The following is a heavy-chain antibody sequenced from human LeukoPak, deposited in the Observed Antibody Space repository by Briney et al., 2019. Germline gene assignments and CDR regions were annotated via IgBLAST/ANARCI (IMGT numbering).Heavy chain of an antibody. CDR3: AKDLFRWSFDF. V-gene: IGHV3-23*01. Sequence: PGGSLRLSCAVSGFTFSTYSMNWVRQAPGKGLEWVSAIHGSDDTTHYADSVKGRFTISRDKSKNTLYLLMNSLRADDTAVYYCAKDLFRWSFDFWGQGTLVTVSS. D-gene: IGHD4-23*01. CDR2: IHGSDDTT. J-gene: IGHJ4*02. CDR1: GFTFSTYS.